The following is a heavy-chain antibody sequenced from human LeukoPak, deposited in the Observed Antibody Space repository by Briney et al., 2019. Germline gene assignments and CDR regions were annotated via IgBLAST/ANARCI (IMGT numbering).Heavy chain of an antibody. CDR2: ISAYNGNT. CDR1: GYTFTSYG. J-gene: IGHJ3*02. CDR3: ARDRVGYSSSWYRVASAFDI. Sequence: GASVKVSCKASGYTFTSYGISWVRQAPGQGLEWMGWISAYNGNTNYAQKLQGRITMTTDTSTSTAYMELRSLRSDDTAVYYCARDRVGYSSSWYRVASAFDIWGQGTMVTVSS. D-gene: IGHD6-13*01. V-gene: IGHV1-18*01.